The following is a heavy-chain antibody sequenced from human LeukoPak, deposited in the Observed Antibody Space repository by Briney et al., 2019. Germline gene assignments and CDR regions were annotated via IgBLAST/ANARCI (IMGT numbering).Heavy chain of an antibody. CDR3: ARHVLLWFGESSYYFDY. D-gene: IGHD3-10*01. V-gene: IGHV4-59*01. J-gene: IGHJ4*02. CDR2: IYYSGST. Sequence: SETLSLTCTVSGGSISSYYWSWIRQPPGKGLEWIGYIYYSGSTNYNPSLKSRVTISVDTSKNQFSLKLSSVTAADTAVYYCARHVLLWFGESSYYFDYWGQGTLVTVSS. CDR1: GGSISSYY.